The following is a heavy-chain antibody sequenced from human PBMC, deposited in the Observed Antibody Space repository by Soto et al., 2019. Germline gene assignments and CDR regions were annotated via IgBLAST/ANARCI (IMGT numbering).Heavy chain of an antibody. V-gene: IGHV1-18*04. D-gene: IGHD3-3*01. CDR1: GYTFTSYG. CDR2: ISAYNGNT. J-gene: IGHJ4*02. Sequence: GASVKVSCKASGYTFTSYGISWVRQAPGQGLEWMGWISAYNGNTNYAQKLQGRVTMTTDTSTSTAYMELRSLRSDDTAVYYCARDKGYDFWSGFVAPTMIPYYFDYWGQGTLVTVSS. CDR3: ARDKGYDFWSGFVAPTMIPYYFDY.